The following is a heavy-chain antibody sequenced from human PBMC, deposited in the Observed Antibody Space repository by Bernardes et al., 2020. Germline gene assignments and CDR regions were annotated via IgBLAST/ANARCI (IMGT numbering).Heavy chain of an antibody. D-gene: IGHD4-17*01. CDR3: ARQVWGVTTASVDY. CDR1: GGSISSSSYY. Sequence: SETLSLTCTVSGGSISSSSYYWGWIRQPPGKGLEWIGSIYYSGSTYYNPSLKSRVTISVDTSKNQFSLKLSSVTATDTAVYYCARQVWGVTTASVDYWGQGTLVTVSS. V-gene: IGHV4-39*01. J-gene: IGHJ4*02. CDR2: IYYSGST.